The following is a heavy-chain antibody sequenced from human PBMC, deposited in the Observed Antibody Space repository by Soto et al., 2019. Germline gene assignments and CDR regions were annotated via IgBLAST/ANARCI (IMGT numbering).Heavy chain of an antibody. J-gene: IGHJ6*02. V-gene: IGHV1-18*04. CDR1: GYTFTGYY. Sequence: ASVKVSCKASGYTFTGYYIHWVREAPGQGLEWMGWIIANYGSTNYAQKLQGRVTMTTDTSTSTAYMELRSLRSDDTAVYYCARAVLRFLEWFSYYYYGMDVWGQGTTVTVSS. CDR3: ARAVLRFLEWFSYYYYGMDV. CDR2: IIANYGST. D-gene: IGHD3-3*01.